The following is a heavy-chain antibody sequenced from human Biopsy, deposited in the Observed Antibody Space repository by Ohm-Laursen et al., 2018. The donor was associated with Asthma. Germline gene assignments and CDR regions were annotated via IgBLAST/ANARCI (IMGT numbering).Heavy chain of an antibody. D-gene: IGHD1-1*01. Sequence: SLRLSCAASGFSFSEFVMHWVRQAPGKGLEWVAVIWYDGGYKDNADSVKGRFTISRDNSKNMLYLQMNSLRAEDTAVYYCARDLGTTRMDVCGQGTTVTVSS. CDR1: GFSFSEFV. V-gene: IGHV3-33*08. J-gene: IGHJ6*02. CDR2: IWYDGGYK. CDR3: ARDLGTTRMDV.